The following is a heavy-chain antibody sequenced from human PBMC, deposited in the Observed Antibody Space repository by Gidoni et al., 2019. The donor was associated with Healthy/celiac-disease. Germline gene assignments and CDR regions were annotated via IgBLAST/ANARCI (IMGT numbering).Heavy chain of an antibody. Sequence: EVQLLESGGGLVQPGGSLRLSCAASGFTFSSYAMSWVRQAPGKGLEWVAAISGSGGSTYYADSVKGRLTIARDNSKNTLYLQMNSLRAEDTAVYYCAKVWGGYSSSWYFDYWGQGTLVTVSS. J-gene: IGHJ4*02. CDR2: ISGSGGST. D-gene: IGHD6-13*01. CDR3: AKVWGGYSSSWYFDY. V-gene: IGHV3-23*01. CDR1: GFTFSSYA.